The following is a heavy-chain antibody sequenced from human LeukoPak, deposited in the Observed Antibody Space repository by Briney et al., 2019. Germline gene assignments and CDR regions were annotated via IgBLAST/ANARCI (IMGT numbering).Heavy chain of an antibody. CDR2: IYYSGST. CDR1: GGSISSYY. CDR3: ARDAYYDILTGYYRLDAFDI. J-gene: IGHJ3*02. D-gene: IGHD3-9*01. V-gene: IGHV4-59*12. Sequence: SETLSLTCTVSGGSISSYYWSWIRQPPGKGLEWIGYIYYSGSTNYNPSLKSRVTMSVDTSKNQFSLKLSSVTAADTAVYYCARDAYYDILTGYYRLDAFDIWGQGTMVTVSS.